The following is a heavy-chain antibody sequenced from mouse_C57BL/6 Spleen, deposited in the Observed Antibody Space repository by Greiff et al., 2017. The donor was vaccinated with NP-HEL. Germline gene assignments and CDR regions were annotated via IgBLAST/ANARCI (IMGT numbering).Heavy chain of an antibody. D-gene: IGHD1-1*01. V-gene: IGHV2-2*01. CDR1: GFSLTSYG. CDR3: ARTGLRYLYYAMDY. CDR2: IWSGGST. Sequence: VQLKESGPGLVQPSQSLSITCTVSGFSLTSYGVHWVRQSPGKGLEWLGVIWSGGSTDYNAAFISRLSISKDNSKSQVFFKMNSLQADDTAIYYCARTGLRYLYYAMDYWGQGTSVTVSS. J-gene: IGHJ4*01.